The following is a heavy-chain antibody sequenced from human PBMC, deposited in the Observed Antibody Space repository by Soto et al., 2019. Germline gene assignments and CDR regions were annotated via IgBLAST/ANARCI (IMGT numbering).Heavy chain of an antibody. CDR3: ERQDRVVAEGRWFDP. CDR2: VHYSGNT. Sequence: KPSETLSLTCTVSGYSISSGYHWAWIRQPPGKGLEWLGSVHYSGNTYYNPSLKSRLTISVDKSKNQFSLNLSSVTAADTAVYYCERQDRVVAEGRWFDPWGQGTLVTVYS. V-gene: IGHV4-38-2*02. CDR1: GYSISSGYH. D-gene: IGHD2-15*01. J-gene: IGHJ5*02.